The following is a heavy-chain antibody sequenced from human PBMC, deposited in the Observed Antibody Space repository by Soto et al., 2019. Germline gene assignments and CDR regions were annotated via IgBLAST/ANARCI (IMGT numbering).Heavy chain of an antibody. D-gene: IGHD3-10*01. CDR1: GGSISSSSYY. Sequence: QLQLQESGPGLVKPSETLSLTCTVSGGSISSSSYYWGWIRQPPGKGLEWIGSIYYSGSTYYNPSLTSRVTISVDTSKNHFSLKLSSVTAADTAVYYCAGPMYYYGSGSYLTWGQGTLVTVSS. CDR3: AGPMYYYGSGSYLT. J-gene: IGHJ4*02. CDR2: IYYSGST. V-gene: IGHV4-39*01.